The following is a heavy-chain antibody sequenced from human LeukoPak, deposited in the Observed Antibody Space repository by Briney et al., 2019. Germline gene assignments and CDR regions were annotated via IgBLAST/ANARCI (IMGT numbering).Heavy chain of an antibody. CDR1: GFTFGSYS. Sequence: PGGSLRLSCAASGFTFGSYSMNWVRQAPGKGLEWVSSISSSSSYIYYADSVKGRFTISRDNAKNSLYMQMNSLRAENTAVYYCARDYGWSGYYTDIYYYCMDVWGQGTTVTVSS. CDR3: ARDYGWSGYYTDIYYYCMDV. CDR2: ISSSSSYI. J-gene: IGHJ6*02. V-gene: IGHV3-21*01. D-gene: IGHD3-3*01.